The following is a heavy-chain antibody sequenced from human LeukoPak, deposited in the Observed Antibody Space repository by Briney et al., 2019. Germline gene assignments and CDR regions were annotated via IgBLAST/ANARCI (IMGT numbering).Heavy chain of an antibody. CDR1: GFTFSRYS. V-gene: IGHV3-21*01. CDR3: ARGPTYDSSGYLYFDY. CDR2: ISSSSSYI. J-gene: IGHJ4*02. D-gene: IGHD3-22*01. Sequence: GGSLRLSCAASGFTFSRYSMNWVRQAPGKGLEWVSSISSSSSYIYYADSVKGRFTISRDNAKNSLYLQMNSLRAEDTAVYYCARGPTYDSSGYLYFDYWGQGTLVTVSS.